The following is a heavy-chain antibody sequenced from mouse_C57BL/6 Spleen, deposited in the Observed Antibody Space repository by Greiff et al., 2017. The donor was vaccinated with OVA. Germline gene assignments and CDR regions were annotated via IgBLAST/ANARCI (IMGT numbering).Heavy chain of an antibody. CDR3: ARSGFYYGSGGGYFDY. V-gene: IGHV1-64*01. CDR1: GYTFTSYW. J-gene: IGHJ2*01. Sequence: QVQLQQPGAELVKPGASVKLSCKASGYTFTSYWMHWVKQRPGQGLEWIGMIHPNSGSTNYNEKFKSKATLTVDKSSSTAYMQLSSLTSEDSAVYYCARSGFYYGSGGGYFDYWGQGTTLTVSS. CDR2: IHPNSGST. D-gene: IGHD1-1*01.